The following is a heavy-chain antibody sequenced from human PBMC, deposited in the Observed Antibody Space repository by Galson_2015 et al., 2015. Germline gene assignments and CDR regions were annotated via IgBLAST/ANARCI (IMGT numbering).Heavy chain of an antibody. CDR3: AAELYRDGRCCAFDY. Sequence: SVKVSCKASGFTFSSSAVQWVRQARGQHLEWVGWIIVGSGQTNYEQKFQERVTISRDMSTSTAYMELSSLNSEDTAVYYCAAELYRDGRCCAFDYWGQGTTVTVS. CDR2: IIVGSGQT. CDR1: GFTFSSSA. V-gene: IGHV1-58*01. J-gene: IGHJ4*03. D-gene: IGHD2-15*01.